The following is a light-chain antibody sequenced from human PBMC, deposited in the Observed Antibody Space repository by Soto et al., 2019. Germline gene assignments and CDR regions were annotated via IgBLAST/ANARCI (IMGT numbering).Light chain of an antibody. V-gene: IGLV1-40*01. J-gene: IGLJ2*01. Sequence: QSVLTQPPSVSGAPGQRVTISCAGSDSNIGAGSDVHWYQHLPGTAPKLLIYENSNRPSGVPDRFSGSKSGTSGSLDITGLQAEDEADYYCSSYAGNNNFLVFGGGTKLTVL. CDR3: SSYAGNNNFLV. CDR2: ENS. CDR1: DSNIGAGSD.